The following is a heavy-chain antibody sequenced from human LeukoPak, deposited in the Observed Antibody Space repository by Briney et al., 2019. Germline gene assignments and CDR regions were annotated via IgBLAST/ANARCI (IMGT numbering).Heavy chain of an antibody. D-gene: IGHD6-6*01. Sequence: GGSLRLSCAASEFTFSSSAMSWVRQAPGKGLEWVSVIYSGGSTYYADSVKGRFTISRDNSKNTLYLQMNSLRAEDTAVYYCAASAARPRFDYWGQGTLVTVSS. V-gene: IGHV3-66*02. CDR1: EFTFSSSA. CDR3: AASAARPRFDY. J-gene: IGHJ4*02. CDR2: IYSGGST.